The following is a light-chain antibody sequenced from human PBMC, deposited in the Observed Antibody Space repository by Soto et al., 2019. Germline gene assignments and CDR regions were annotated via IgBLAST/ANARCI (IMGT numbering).Light chain of an antibody. V-gene: IGKV1-5*03. CDR1: QTISSW. J-gene: IGKJ1*01. CDR3: QHYNSYSEA. Sequence: DIQMTQSPSTLPACVGDRVTITCRASQTISSWLALYQQKPGKAPKLLIDKASTLKSGVPSRFSGSGSGTEFTLTISSLQPDDFATYYCQHYNSYSEAFGQGTKVDI. CDR2: KAS.